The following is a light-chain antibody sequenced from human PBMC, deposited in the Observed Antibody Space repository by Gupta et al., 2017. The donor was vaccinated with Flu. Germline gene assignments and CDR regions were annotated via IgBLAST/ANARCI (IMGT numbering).Light chain of an antibody. CDR3: CSYGSNEV. CDR1: SRDIGGNCY. CDR2: EVN. V-gene: IGLV2-8*01. J-gene: IGLJ1*01. Sequence: GQSVAISCTGTSRDIGGNCYVPWYQQHPAKGPRLMIYEVNTRPSGVPERFSGSKSANTDPMTVPGLQAEDEADYYCCSYGSNEVCGAGTKV.